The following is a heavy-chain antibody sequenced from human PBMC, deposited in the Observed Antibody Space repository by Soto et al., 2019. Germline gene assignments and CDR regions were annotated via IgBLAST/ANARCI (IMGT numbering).Heavy chain of an antibody. CDR3: ERSESRAMIGA. J-gene: IGHJ5*02. CDR1: GYTFTGYY. V-gene: IGHV1-2*02. CDR2: INPNSGGT. D-gene: IGHD3-22*01. Sequence: GASVKVSCKASGYTFTGYYMHWVRQAPGQGLEWMGWINPNSGGTNYAQKFQGRVTMTRDTSISTAYMELSRLRSDDTAAYYCERSESRAMIGAWGQGTMVTVSS.